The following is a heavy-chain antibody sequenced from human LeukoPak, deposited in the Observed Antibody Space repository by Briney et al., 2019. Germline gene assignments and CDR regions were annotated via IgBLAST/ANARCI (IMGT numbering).Heavy chain of an antibody. V-gene: IGHV4-34*11. CDR1: GGSFSGYY. D-gene: IGHD3-22*01. J-gene: IGHJ4*02. CDR3: ARDLFRRRVVVITTPGYVLGY. CDR2: IYRSGSP. Sequence: SETLSLTCAVYGGSFSGYYWGWVRQPPGKVLEWIWCIYRSGSPYYNPSLKSRATMSVDTSKNQFSLKLSSVTAADTAVYYCARDLFRRRVVVITTPGYVLGYWGQGTLVTVSS.